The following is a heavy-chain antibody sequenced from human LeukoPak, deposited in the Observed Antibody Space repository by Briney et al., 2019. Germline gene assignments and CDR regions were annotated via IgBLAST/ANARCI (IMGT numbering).Heavy chain of an antibody. CDR3: AKDVKVVVTEPFDI. D-gene: IGHD2-21*02. V-gene: IGHV3-23*01. CDR1: GFTFSSYA. Sequence: GGSLRLSCAASGFTFSSYAMSWVRQAPGKGLEWVSAIRSSGGSTYYADSVKGRFTISRDNSKNTLYLQMNSLRAEDTAVYYCAKDVKVVVTEPFDIWGQGTMVTVRS. CDR2: IRSSGGST. J-gene: IGHJ3*02.